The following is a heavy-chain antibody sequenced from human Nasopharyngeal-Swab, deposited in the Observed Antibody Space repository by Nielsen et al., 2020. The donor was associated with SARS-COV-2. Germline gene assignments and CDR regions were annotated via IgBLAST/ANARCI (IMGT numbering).Heavy chain of an antibody. J-gene: IGHJ4*02. V-gene: IGHV4-31*03. D-gene: IGHD5-18*01. CDR2: IYYSGST. CDR1: GGSISSGGYY. Sequence: SETLSLTCTVSGGSISSGGYYWSWIRQHPGKGLEWIGYIYYSGSTYYNPSLKSRVTISIDTSKNQFSLKLSSVTAADTAVYYCARSPVDTAMVTYLDYWGQGTLVTVSS. CDR3: ARSPVDTAMVTYLDY.